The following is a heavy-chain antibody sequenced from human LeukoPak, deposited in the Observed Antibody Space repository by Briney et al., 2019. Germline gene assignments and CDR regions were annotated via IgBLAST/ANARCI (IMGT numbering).Heavy chain of an antibody. CDR3: AKGSKEVLFTRDHYMDV. CDR1: GFTFSSYA. J-gene: IGHJ6*03. Sequence: GGALRLSCAASGFTFSSYAMNWVRQAPGKGLEWVTFIRYDGSNKYYADSVKGRFTISRDNSKNTLYLQMNSLRAEDTAVYYCAKGSKEVLFTRDHYMDVWGKGTTVTISS. CDR2: IRYDGSNK. V-gene: IGHV3-30*02. D-gene: IGHD3-3*01.